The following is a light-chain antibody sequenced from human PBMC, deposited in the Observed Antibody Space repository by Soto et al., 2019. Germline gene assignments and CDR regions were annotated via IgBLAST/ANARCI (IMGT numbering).Light chain of an antibody. CDR2: GAS. J-gene: IGKJ4*01. CDR3: QQRSNWRVT. CDR1: QSIGSN. V-gene: IGKV3-11*01. Sequence: EIVMTQSPATLSVSPGARAPLSCRASQSIGSNLAWYQQRPGQAPRLLIYGASSRATGIPARFSGSGSGTDFTLTISSLEPEDIAVYYCQQRSNWRVTFGGGTKVDIK.